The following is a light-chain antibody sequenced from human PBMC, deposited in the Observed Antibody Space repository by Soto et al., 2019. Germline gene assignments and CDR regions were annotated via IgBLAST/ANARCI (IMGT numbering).Light chain of an antibody. Sequence: DIQMTQSPSSLSASVGDRVTITCRASQDISNYLAWYQQKPGTVPQVLIYAASTLQSGVPSRFSGSGSGTDFTLTISSLQPEDVATYYCQKSNSAPFTFGPGTKVDIK. CDR3: QKSNSAPFT. V-gene: IGKV1-27*01. CDR2: AAS. CDR1: QDISNY. J-gene: IGKJ3*01.